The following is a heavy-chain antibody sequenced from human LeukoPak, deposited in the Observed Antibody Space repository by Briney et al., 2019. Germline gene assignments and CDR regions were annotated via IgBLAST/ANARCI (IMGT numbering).Heavy chain of an antibody. CDR2: IKQDGSEK. CDR1: GFNFSSYW. V-gene: IGHV3-7*01. J-gene: IGHJ4*02. D-gene: IGHD3-10*01. CDR3: ARISGSGSIYSYFDY. Sequence: GGSLRLSCAACGFNFSSYWMSWVRQAPGKGLEWVANIKQDGSEKYYVDSVKGRFTISRDNAKNSLYLQMNSLRAEDTAVYYCARISGSGSIYSYFDYWGQGTLVTVSS.